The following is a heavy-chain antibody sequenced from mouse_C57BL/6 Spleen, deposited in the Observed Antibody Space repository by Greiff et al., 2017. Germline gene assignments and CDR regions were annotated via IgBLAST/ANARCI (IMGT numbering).Heavy chain of an antibody. D-gene: IGHD3-1*01. CDR3: ARREDRGFAY. V-gene: IGHV5-15*04. CDR1: GFTFSDYG. J-gene: IGHJ3*01. Sequence: DVQLVESGGGLVQPGGSLKLSCAASGFTFSDYGMAWVRQAPRKGPEWVAFISNLAYSIYYADTVTGRFTISRENAKNTLYLEMSSLRSEDTAMYYCARREDRGFAYWGQGTLVTVSA. CDR2: ISNLAYSI.